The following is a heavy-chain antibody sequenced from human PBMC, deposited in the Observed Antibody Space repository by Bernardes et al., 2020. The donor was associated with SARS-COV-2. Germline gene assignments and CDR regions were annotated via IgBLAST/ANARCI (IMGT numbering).Heavy chain of an antibody. CDR2: IYPADSDT. J-gene: IGHJ4*02. D-gene: IGHD2-15*01. CDR1: GYNFRSDGYIFTSYW. Sequence: GESLKISCKVSGYNFRSDGYIFTSYWIGWVRQMPGKALEWMGIIYPADSDTRYTPSFQGQVTISADRSVNTAYLQWSSLKASDTAMYYCGTYRHCSDFNCGETFDYWGQGTLVTVSS. V-gene: IGHV5-51*01. CDR3: GTYRHCSDFNCGETFDY.